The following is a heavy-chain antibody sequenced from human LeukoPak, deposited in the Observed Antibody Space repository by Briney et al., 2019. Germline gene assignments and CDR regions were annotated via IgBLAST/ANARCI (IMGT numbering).Heavy chain of an antibody. CDR2: IKPDGGEK. CDR3: ARALYGSGSYYDLDY. D-gene: IGHD3-10*01. CDR1: GFTFNNYW. Sequence: GGSLRLSCAASGFTFNNYWMSWVRQAPGKGLEWVANIKPDGGEKYYADSVKGRFTISRDNAKNSMYLQMNSLRAEDTAVYYCARALYGSGSYYDLDYWGQGTLVTVSS. J-gene: IGHJ4*02. V-gene: IGHV3-7*01.